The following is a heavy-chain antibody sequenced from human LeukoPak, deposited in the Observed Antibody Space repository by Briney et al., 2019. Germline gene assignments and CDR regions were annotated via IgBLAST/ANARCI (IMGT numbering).Heavy chain of an antibody. V-gene: IGHV3-23*01. CDR1: GFTFSNYA. Sequence: GGSLRLSCAASGFTFSNYAMSWVRQAPGKGLEWVSAITGSGGNTYYADSVKGRFTISRDNSKNTVFLQMNSLRAEDTAVYYCAKWGGYDVLTGYYVSDYWGQGTLVTVSS. J-gene: IGHJ4*02. CDR2: ITGSGGNT. CDR3: AKWGGYDVLTGYYVSDY. D-gene: IGHD3-9*01.